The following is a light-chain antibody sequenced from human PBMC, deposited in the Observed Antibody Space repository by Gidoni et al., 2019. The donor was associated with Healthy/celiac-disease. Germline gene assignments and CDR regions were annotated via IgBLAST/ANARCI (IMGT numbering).Light chain of an antibody. CDR1: QGISNY. V-gene: IGKV1-27*01. Sequence: DIQITQSPSSLSASVGDRVTITCRASQGISNYLAWYQQKPGKVPKLLIYAASTLQSGVPSRFSGSGSGTDFTLTIRSLQPEDVATYYCQKYNSALFTFGPGTKVEIK. CDR3: QKYNSALFT. CDR2: AAS. J-gene: IGKJ3*01.